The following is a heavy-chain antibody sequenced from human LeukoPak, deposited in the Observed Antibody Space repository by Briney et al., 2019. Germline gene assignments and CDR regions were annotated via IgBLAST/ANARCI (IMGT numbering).Heavy chain of an antibody. CDR1: GFRFGGYA. D-gene: IGHD3-10*02. CDR3: VRESVRDYYFDY. V-gene: IGHV3-49*04. CDR2: IRSKALYGTS. Sequence: GGSLRLSCTGSGFRFGGYALSWVRQAPGGGLEWVGFIRSKALYGTSEYAAAVEGRFAISRDDSNNIVYLQMNSLKTVDTAVYFCVRESVRDYYFDYWGQGTLVTVSS. J-gene: IGHJ4*02.